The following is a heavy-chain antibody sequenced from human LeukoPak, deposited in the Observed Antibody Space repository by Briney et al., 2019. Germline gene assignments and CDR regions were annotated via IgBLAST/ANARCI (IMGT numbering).Heavy chain of an antibody. V-gene: IGHV3-21*01. J-gene: IGHJ6*03. D-gene: IGHD6-19*01. CDR2: ISSSSSYI. CDR3: ARAGVAGLYYYYYYMDV. CDR1: GFTFSSYS. Sequence: GGSLRLSCAASGFTFSSYSMNWVRQAPGKGLEWVSSISSSSSYIYYADSVKGRFTISRDNAKNSLYLQMNSLRAEDTAVYYCARAGVAGLYYYYYYMDVWGKGTTVTVSS.